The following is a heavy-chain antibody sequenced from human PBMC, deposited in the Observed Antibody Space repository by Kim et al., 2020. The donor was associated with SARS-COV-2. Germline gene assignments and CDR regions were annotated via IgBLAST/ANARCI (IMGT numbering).Heavy chain of an antibody. Sequence: SVKVSCKASGGTFSSYAISWVRQAPGQGLEWMGRIIPILGIANYAQKFQGRVTITADKSTSTAYMELSSLRSEDTAVYYCARDKEYSSSPLRAFDIWGQGTMVTVSS. CDR2: IIPILGIA. J-gene: IGHJ3*02. D-gene: IGHD6-6*01. CDR1: GGTFSSYA. CDR3: ARDKEYSSSPLRAFDI. V-gene: IGHV1-69*04.